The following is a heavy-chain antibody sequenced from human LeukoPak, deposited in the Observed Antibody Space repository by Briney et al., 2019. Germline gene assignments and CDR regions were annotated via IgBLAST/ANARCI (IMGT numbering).Heavy chain of an antibody. Sequence: YXXXXXXXAPGKGXEXVSSISSSSSYIYYADSVKGRFTISRDNAKNSLYLQMNSLRAEDTAVYYCARDPYYYDSSGYYYWGQGTLVTVSS. CDR2: ISSSSSYI. J-gene: IGHJ4*02. V-gene: IGHV3-21*01. D-gene: IGHD3-22*01. CDR3: ARDPYYYDSSGYYY. CDR1: YX.